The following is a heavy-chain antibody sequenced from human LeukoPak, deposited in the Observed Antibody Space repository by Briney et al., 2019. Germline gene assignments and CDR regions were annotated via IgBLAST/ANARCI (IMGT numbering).Heavy chain of an antibody. J-gene: IGHJ4*02. CDR2: INPNSGGT. CDR1: GYTLTGYY. D-gene: IGHD4-17*01. V-gene: IGHV1-2*02. Sequence: AASVKVSCKASGYTLTGYYMHWVRQAPGQGLEWMGWINPNSGGTEYVQKFQGRVSMTRDPSISPAYMELSRLRSDDTVVYYCARGFHGDYYFDYWGQGTLVTVSS. CDR3: ARGFHGDYYFDY.